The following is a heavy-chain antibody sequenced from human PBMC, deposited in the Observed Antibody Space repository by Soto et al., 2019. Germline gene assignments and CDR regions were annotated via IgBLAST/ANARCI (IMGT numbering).Heavy chain of an antibody. J-gene: IGHJ3*02. CDR3: ARDQGNYGRGAFDI. CDR1: GGSISSGDYY. D-gene: IGHD3-16*01. Sequence: SETLSLTCTVFGGSISSGDYYWSWIRQPPGKGLEWIGYIYYSGSTYYNPSLKSRVTISVDTSKNQFSLKLSSVTAADTAVYYCARDQGNYGRGAFDIWGQGTMVTVSS. V-gene: IGHV4-30-4*01. CDR2: IYYSGST.